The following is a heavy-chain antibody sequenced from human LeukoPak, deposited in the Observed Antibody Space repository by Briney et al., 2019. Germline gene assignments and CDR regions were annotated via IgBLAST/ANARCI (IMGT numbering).Heavy chain of an antibody. Sequence: PSETLSLTCTVSGGSISSYYWSWIRQPPGKGLEWIGYIYYSGSTNYNPSLKSRVTISVDTSKNQFSLKLSSVTAADTAVYYCARHLLFDPWGQGTLVTVSS. CDR1: GGSISSYY. D-gene: IGHD2-15*01. CDR3: ARHLLFDP. CDR2: IYYSGST. J-gene: IGHJ5*02. V-gene: IGHV4-59*08.